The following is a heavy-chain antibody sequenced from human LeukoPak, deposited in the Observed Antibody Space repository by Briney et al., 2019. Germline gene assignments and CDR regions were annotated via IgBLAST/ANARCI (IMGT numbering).Heavy chain of an antibody. V-gene: IGHV3-48*04. CDR2: ISSSSSTI. CDR1: GFTFSSYS. J-gene: IGHJ4*02. Sequence: GGSLRLSCAASGFTFSSYSMNWVRQAPGKGLEWVSYISSSSSTIYYADSVKGRFTISRDNAKNSLYLRMDSLRAEDTAVYYCAREGFCSGGICSYDNWGQGTLVTVSS. CDR3: AREGFCSGGICSYDN. D-gene: IGHD2-15*01.